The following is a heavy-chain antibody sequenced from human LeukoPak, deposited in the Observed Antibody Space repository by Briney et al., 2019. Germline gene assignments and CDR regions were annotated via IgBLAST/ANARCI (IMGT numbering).Heavy chain of an antibody. Sequence: VGSLRHTCEAPGFTFRDYGTNCVREAPGKGLERISFISGSRSLIYYADAVRGRFTISRDNAKNTLILQMTSLTTEDTGGFYCARQLRAKYNPLDHCGQGTLVTVSS. CDR3: ARQLRAKYNPLDH. V-gene: IGHV3-48*04. J-gene: IGHJ4*02. CDR2: ISGSRSLI. CDR1: GFTFRDYG. D-gene: IGHD1-1*01.